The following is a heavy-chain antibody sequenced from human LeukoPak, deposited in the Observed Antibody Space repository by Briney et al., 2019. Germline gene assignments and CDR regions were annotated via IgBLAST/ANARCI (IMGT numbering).Heavy chain of an antibody. D-gene: IGHD1-14*01. V-gene: IGHV3-9*01. Sequence: GRSLRLSCAASGFTFDDYAMHWVRQAPGKGLEWGSGISWNSGSIGYADSVKGRFTISRDNAKNSLYLQMNSLRAEDTALYYCAKRTPVGAFDIWGQGTMVTVSS. J-gene: IGHJ3*02. CDR3: AKRTPVGAFDI. CDR2: ISWNSGSI. CDR1: GFTFDDYA.